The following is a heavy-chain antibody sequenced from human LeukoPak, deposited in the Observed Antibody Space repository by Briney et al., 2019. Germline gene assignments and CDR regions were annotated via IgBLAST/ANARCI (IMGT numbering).Heavy chain of an antibody. CDR1: GFTFSSYG. D-gene: IGHD6-19*01. CDR2: IRYDGSNK. CDR3: AKVSLEQWLVPYLDY. J-gene: IGHJ4*02. Sequence: GGSLRLSCAASGFTFSSYGMHWVRQAPGKGLEWVAFIRYDGSNKYYADSVKGRFTISRDNSKNTLYLQMNSLRAEDTAVYYCAKVSLEQWLVPYLDYWGQGTLVTVSS. V-gene: IGHV3-30*02.